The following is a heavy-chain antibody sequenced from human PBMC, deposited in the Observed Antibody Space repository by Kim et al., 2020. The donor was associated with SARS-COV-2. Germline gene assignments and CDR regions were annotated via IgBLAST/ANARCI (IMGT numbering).Heavy chain of an antibody. Sequence: GGSLRLPCAASGFTVSSNYMSWVRQAPGKGLEWVSVIYSGGSTHYADSVKGQFTIPRDNSKNTLYLQMNSLRAEDTAVYYCARDQNYYGSGSYRSRPYGMDVWGQGTTVTVSS. CDR1: GFTVSSNY. V-gene: IGHV3-53*01. CDR3: ARDQNYYGSGSYRSRPYGMDV. D-gene: IGHD3-10*01. J-gene: IGHJ6*02. CDR2: IYSGGST.